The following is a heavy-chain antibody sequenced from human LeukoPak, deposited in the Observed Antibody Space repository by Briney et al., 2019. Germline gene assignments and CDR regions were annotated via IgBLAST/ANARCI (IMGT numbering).Heavy chain of an antibody. Sequence: GGSLRLSCAASGFTFSDYYMSWIRQAREKGLEWVSYISSSSTYTNYADSVKGRFTISRDNAKNSLYLQLNSLRAEDTAVYYCTRDRGYYGMDVWGQGTTVTVSS. V-gene: IGHV3-11*05. CDR2: ISSSSTYT. J-gene: IGHJ6*02. CDR3: TRDRGYYGMDV. CDR1: GFTFSDYY.